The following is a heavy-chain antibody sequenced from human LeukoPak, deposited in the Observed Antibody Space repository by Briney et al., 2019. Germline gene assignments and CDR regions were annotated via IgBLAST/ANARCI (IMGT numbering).Heavy chain of an antibody. Sequence: GGSLRLSCAVSGFTFTDYWMNWVRQASGKGLEWVASIRQDGSEKTYVDSVKGRFTISRDNTKNSLSLQVNSLRVEDTAVYYCARDGTAAGLYFDLWGQGTLVTVSS. CDR2: IRQDGSEK. CDR1: GFTFTDYW. CDR3: ARDGTAAGLYFDL. V-gene: IGHV3-7*01. J-gene: IGHJ4*01. D-gene: IGHD6-13*01.